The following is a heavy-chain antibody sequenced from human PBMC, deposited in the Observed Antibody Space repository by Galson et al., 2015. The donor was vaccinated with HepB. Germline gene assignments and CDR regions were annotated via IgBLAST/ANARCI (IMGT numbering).Heavy chain of an antibody. Sequence: SLRLSCAASGFTFSTYAMTWVRRAPGKGLEWITAISGSGGTTYYADSVKGRFTISRDNSKNTLYLQMNSLRAEDTAVYYCAKEVQHVAEFEESFDIWGQGTMVTVSS. V-gene: IGHV3-23*01. CDR3: AKEVQHVAEFEESFDI. D-gene: IGHD2-21*01. CDR1: GFTFSTYA. CDR2: ISGSGGTT. J-gene: IGHJ3*02.